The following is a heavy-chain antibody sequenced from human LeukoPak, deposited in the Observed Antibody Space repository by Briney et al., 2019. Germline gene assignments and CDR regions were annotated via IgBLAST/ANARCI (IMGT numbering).Heavy chain of an antibody. Sequence: GGSLRLSCAASGFTFSDYYMSWIRQAPGKGLEWVSYISSSGSTIYYADSVKGRFTISRDNAKNSLNLQMNSLRAEDTAVYYCARVVKGSLWPRDYWGQGTLVTVSS. D-gene: IGHD2-21*01. V-gene: IGHV3-11*01. CDR1: GFTFSDYY. CDR3: ARVVKGSLWPRDY. CDR2: ISSSGSTI. J-gene: IGHJ4*02.